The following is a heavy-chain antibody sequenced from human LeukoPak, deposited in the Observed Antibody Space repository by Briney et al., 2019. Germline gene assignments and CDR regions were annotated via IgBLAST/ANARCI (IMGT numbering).Heavy chain of an antibody. CDR1: GGTFSSYA. V-gene: IGHV1-69*01. D-gene: IGHD2-8*01. CDR2: IIPIFGTA. Sequence: SVKVSCKASGGTFSSYAISWVRQAPRRGLEWMGAIIPIFGTANYAQKFQGRVTIAADESTSTAYMELSSLRSEDTAVYYCASGPYYCTNGVCSILQANWYFDLWGRGTLVTVSS. J-gene: IGHJ2*01. CDR3: ASGPYYCTNGVCSILQANWYFDL.